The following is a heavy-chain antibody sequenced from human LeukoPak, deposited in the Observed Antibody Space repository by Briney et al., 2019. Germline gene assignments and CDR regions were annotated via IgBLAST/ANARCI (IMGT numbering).Heavy chain of an antibody. D-gene: IGHD3-16*01. CDR1: GFTFSSYW. J-gene: IGHJ6*02. Sequence: GGSLRLSCAASGFTFSSYWMNWARQAPGKGLEWVASINHNGNVNYYVDSVKGRFTISRDNAKNSLYLQMSNLRAEDTAVYSCARGGGLDVWGQGPRSPSP. V-gene: IGHV3-7*03. CDR2: INHNGNVN. CDR3: ARGGGLDV.